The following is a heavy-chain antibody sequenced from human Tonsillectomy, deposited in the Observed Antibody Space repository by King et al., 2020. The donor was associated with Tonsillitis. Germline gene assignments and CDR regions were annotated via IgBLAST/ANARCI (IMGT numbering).Heavy chain of an antibody. CDR2: VYYTGST. CDR3: ARHKHYYDSSDVGFDP. J-gene: IGHJ5*02. CDR1: SGSISRGNYW. Sequence: QLQESGPGLVKPSETLSLTCTLSSGSISRGNYWWGWIRQPPGKGLEWIASVYYTGSTFYNPSLESRATISEDMSRNQFSLKLTSVTAADTAVYYCARHKHYYDSSDVGFDPWGQGTLVTVSS. D-gene: IGHD3-22*01. V-gene: IGHV4-39*01.